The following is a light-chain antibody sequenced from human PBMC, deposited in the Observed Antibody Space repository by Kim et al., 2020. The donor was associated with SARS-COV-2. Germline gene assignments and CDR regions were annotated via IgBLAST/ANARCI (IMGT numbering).Light chain of an antibody. V-gene: IGLV1-44*01. CDR1: SSNIGFNT. CDR3: AAWDDSLNGLV. CDR2: SNN. Sequence: QSVLTQPPSASGTPGQRVTISCSGSSSNIGFNTVSWYQQLPGTAPKVLIYSNNQRPLGVPDRFSGSKSGTSASLAISGLQSEDEADYYCAAWDDSLNGLVFGGGTQLTVL. J-gene: IGLJ2*01.